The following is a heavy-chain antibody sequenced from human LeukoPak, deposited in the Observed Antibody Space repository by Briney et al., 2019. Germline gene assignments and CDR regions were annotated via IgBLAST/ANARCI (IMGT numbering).Heavy chain of an antibody. CDR3: ASWGLYDCWSGYSHYYFDY. Sequence: GGSLRLSCAASGFTFSSYSMNWVRQAPGKGLEWVSYISSISSTIYYADSVKGGFTISRDNAKNSLYLQMNSLRAEDTAVYYCASWGLYDCWSGYSHYYFDYWGQGTLVTVSS. CDR2: ISSISSTI. D-gene: IGHD3-3*01. J-gene: IGHJ4*02. CDR1: GFTFSSYS. V-gene: IGHV3-48*01.